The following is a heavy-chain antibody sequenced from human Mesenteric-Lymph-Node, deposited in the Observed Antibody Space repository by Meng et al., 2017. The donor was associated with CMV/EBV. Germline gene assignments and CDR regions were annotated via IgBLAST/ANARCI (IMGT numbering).Heavy chain of an antibody. CDR1: GYTFTSYG. CDR2: ISAYNGNT. J-gene: IGHJ6*02. CDR3: ATSHVDTAMVSYYYYYGMDV. Sequence: ASVKVSCKASGYTFTSYGISWVRQAPGQGLEWMGWISAYNGNTNYAQKLQGRVTMTTDTSTSTAYMELRSLRSDDTAVYYCATSHVDTAMVSYYYYYGMDVWGQGTTVTVSS. V-gene: IGHV1-18*01. D-gene: IGHD5-18*01.